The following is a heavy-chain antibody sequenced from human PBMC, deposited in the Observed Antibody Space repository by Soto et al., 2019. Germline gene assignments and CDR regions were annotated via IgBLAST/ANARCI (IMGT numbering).Heavy chain of an antibody. CDR2: IYSGGST. J-gene: IGHJ6*02. Sequence: GGSLRLSCAASGFTVSSNYMSWVRQAPGKGLEWVSVIYSGGSTYYADSVKGRFTISRDNSKNTLYLQMNSLRAEDTAVYYCASCINRYGMDVWGQGTTVTVSS. D-gene: IGHD2-8*01. CDR3: ASCINRYGMDV. V-gene: IGHV3-66*01. CDR1: GFTVSSNY.